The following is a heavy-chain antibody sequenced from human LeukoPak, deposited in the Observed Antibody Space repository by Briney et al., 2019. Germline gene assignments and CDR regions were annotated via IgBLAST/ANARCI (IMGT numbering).Heavy chain of an antibody. Sequence: ASVKVSCKASGYTFTSYYMHWVRQAPGQGLEWMGIINPSGGSTSYAQKFQGRVTMTRDMSTSTVYMELSSLRSEDTAVYYCARGRRGYSSSFLFDYWGQGTLVTVSS. J-gene: IGHJ4*02. D-gene: IGHD6-13*01. CDR1: GYTFTSYY. CDR3: ARGRRGYSSSFLFDY. V-gene: IGHV1-46*01. CDR2: INPSGGST.